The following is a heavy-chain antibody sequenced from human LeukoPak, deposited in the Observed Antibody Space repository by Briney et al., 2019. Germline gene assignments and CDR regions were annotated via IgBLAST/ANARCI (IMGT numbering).Heavy chain of an antibody. J-gene: IGHJ4*02. V-gene: IGHV3-23*01. D-gene: IGHD3-22*01. Sequence: PGGSLRLSCAASGFTFSSYAMSWVRQAPGKGLEWVSGISGGGDTTYYAESVKGRFTISRDNSKNTLFLQMNSLSAEDTAVYYCAKTNGYYDYWGQGTLDAVSS. CDR1: GFTFSSYA. CDR2: ISGGGDTT. CDR3: AKTNGYYDY.